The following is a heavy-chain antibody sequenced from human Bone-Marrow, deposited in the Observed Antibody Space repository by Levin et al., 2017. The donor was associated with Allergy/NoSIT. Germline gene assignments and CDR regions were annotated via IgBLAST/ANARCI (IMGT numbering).Heavy chain of an antibody. V-gene: IGHV3-33*01. D-gene: IGHD6-13*01. CDR2: IWYDGSNK. CDR3: ARDHRSIAAAVGSYFDY. Sequence: PGGSLRLSCAASGFTFSSYGMHWVRQAPGKGLEWVAVIWYDGSNKYYADSVKGRFTISRDNSKNTLYLQMNSLRAEDTAVYYCARDHRSIAAAVGSYFDYWGQGTLVTVSS. CDR1: GFTFSSYG. J-gene: IGHJ4*02.